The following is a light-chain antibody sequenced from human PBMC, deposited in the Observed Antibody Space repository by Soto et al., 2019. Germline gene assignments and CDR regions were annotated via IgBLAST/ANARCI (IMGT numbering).Light chain of an antibody. CDR3: QQYSDWPRT. CDR1: QGIRND. CDR2: AAS. Sequence: DIQITQCPSSLSASVGXXXXXXCRASQGIRNDLGWYQQKPGKAPKRLIYAASSLQSGVPSRFSGSGSGADFTLTISSLQSEDFAVYYCQQYSDWPRTFGQGTKVDIK. J-gene: IGKJ1*01. V-gene: IGKV1-17*01.